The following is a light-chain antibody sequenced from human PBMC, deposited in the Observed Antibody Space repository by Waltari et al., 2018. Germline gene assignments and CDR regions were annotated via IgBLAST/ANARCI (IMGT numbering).Light chain of an antibody. CDR1: ESVRSY. Sequence: EIVLTQSPATLSLSPGEGATLSCRASESVRSYLAWYQQNPGQAPRLLLYDASHRASGIPARFSGSGSGTDFSLSISSLEPEDFAVYYCQQRHNWPLTFGGGTKVEIK. CDR3: QQRHNWPLT. J-gene: IGKJ4*01. V-gene: IGKV3-11*01. CDR2: DAS.